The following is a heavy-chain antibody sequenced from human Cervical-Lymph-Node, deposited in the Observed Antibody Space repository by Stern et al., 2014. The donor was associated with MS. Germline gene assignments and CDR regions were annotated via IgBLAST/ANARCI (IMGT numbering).Heavy chain of an antibody. Sequence: EVQLVESGAEVKKPGESLKISCKASGYTFTNYWIGWVRQMPGKGLECMGIIYPGDSDIRYSPSFQGQVAVSADKSISTAYLQWRSLKASDTAIYYCARHCSGGDCGDSYGMDVWGQGTTVTVSS. CDR1: GYTFTNYW. V-gene: IGHV5-51*01. J-gene: IGHJ6*02. CDR3: ARHCSGGDCGDSYGMDV. CDR2: IYPGDSDI. D-gene: IGHD2-21*02.